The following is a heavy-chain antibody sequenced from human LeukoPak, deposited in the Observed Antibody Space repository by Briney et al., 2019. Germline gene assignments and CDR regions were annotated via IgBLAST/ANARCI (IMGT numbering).Heavy chain of an antibody. Sequence: GASVKVSCKASGYTFTGYYMHWVRQAPGQGLEWMGWINPNSGGTNYAQKFKGRVTMTRATTISKAYMELSRLRSDDTAVYYCARESLPIRSSGWYGGTYYYYYGMDVWGQGTTVTVSS. V-gene: IGHV1-2*02. CDR3: ARESLPIRSSGWYGGTYYYYYGMDV. CDR1: GYTFTGYY. J-gene: IGHJ6*02. CDR2: INPNSGGT. D-gene: IGHD6-19*01.